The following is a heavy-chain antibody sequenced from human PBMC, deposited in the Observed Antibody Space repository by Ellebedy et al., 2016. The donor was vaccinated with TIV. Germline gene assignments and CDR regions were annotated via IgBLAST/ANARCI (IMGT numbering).Heavy chain of an antibody. J-gene: IGHJ4*02. CDR1: GYTFNTYA. V-gene: IGHV1-18*01. D-gene: IGHD2-21*02. Sequence: AASVKVSCKPSGYTFNTYAITWIRQAPGQGLEWMGRISTYNADTDYAQKFQGRVTMTTETSTSTAYMELRSLRSDDTALYYCARDHCAGDCYPPDYWGQGSLVTVSS. CDR2: ISTYNADT. CDR3: ARDHCAGDCYPPDY.